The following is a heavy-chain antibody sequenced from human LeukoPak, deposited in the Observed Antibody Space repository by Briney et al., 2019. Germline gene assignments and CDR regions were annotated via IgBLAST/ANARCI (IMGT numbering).Heavy chain of an antibody. CDR2: IIPIFGTA. Sequence: SVKVSCKASGGTFSSYAISWVRQAPGQGLEWMGGIIPIFGTANYAQKFQGRVTITTDESTTTAYMELSSLRSEDTAVYYCARGIAPYSGTYGVGYFYYMDVWGKGTTVTVSS. V-gene: IGHV1-69*05. J-gene: IGHJ6*03. CDR3: ARGIAPYSGTYGVGYFYYMDV. CDR1: GGTFSSYA. D-gene: IGHD1-26*01.